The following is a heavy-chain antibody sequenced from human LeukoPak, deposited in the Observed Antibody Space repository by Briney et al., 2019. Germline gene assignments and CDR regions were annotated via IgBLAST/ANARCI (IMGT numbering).Heavy chain of an antibody. J-gene: IGHJ3*02. Sequence: KASETLSRTCAGYGGSFSGYYWSWIRQPPGKGLEWIGEINHSGSTNYNPSLKSRVTISEDTSKNQFSLKLSSVTAADTAVYYCARDHSHYYDSSGGDDAFDIWGQGTMVTVSS. CDR1: GGSFSGYY. D-gene: IGHD3-22*01. CDR2: INHSGST. CDR3: ARDHSHYYDSSGGDDAFDI. V-gene: IGHV4-34*01.